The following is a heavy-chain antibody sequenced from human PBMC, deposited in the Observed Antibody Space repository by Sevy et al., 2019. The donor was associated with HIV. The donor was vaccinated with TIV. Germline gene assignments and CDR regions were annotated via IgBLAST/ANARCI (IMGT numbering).Heavy chain of an antibody. CDR1: GDSITTYY. Sequence: SETLSLTCTVSGDSITTYYWSWIRQPPGKGLEWIGYIYYSGSTNYNPSLKSRVTISVDTSKNQFSLKLSSVTAADTAVYYCVRTTYYDFWSGSRWFDPWGQGTLVTVSS. V-gene: IGHV4-59*01. D-gene: IGHD3-3*01. CDR3: VRTTYYDFWSGSRWFDP. CDR2: IYYSGST. J-gene: IGHJ5*02.